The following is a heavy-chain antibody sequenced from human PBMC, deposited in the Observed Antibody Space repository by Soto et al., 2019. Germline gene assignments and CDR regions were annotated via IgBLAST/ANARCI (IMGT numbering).Heavy chain of an antibody. CDR1: GGSISSSNW. CDR3: ASDCIVAAAGTLPTDNWFDP. J-gene: IGHJ5*02. D-gene: IGHD6-13*01. CDR2: IYHSWST. V-gene: IGHV4-4*02. Sequence: SETLSLTCAVSGGSISSSNWWSWVRQPPGKGLEWIGEIYHSWSTNYNPSLKSRVTISVAKSKNQFSLKLSPVTAADTAVYYCASDCIVAAAGTLPTDNWFDPWGQGTLVTVSS.